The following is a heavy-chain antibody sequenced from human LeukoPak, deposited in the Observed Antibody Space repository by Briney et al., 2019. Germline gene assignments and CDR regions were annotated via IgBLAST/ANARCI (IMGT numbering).Heavy chain of an antibody. Sequence: KPSETLSLTCTDPGGSISSYYWSWIRQPPGKGLEWIEYIYYSGSTNYNPSLKSRVHISVDTSKNQFSLKLSSVTAPDTAVYYCARDMMVAFDIWGQGTMVTVSS. V-gene: IGHV4-59*01. CDR1: GGSISSYY. J-gene: IGHJ3*02. CDR3: ARDMMVAFDI. CDR2: IYYSGST. D-gene: IGHD3-16*01.